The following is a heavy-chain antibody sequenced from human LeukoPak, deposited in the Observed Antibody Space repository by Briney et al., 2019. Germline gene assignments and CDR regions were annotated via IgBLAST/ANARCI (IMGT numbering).Heavy chain of an antibody. CDR2: INPSGGST. Sequence: ASVKVSCKASGYTSTSYYMHWVRQAPGQGLEWMGIINPSGGSTSYAQKFQGRVTMTRDMSTSTVYMELSSLRSEDTAVYYCARETVNGGNSEYFQHWGQGTLVTVSS. J-gene: IGHJ1*01. D-gene: IGHD4-23*01. V-gene: IGHV1-46*01. CDR1: GYTSTSYY. CDR3: ARETVNGGNSEYFQH.